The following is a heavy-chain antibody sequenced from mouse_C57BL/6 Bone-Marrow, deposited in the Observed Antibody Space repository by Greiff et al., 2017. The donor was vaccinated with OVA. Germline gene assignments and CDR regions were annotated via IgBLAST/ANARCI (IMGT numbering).Heavy chain of an antibody. D-gene: IGHD1-1*01. V-gene: IGHV1-5*01. J-gene: IGHJ1*03. CDR3: TSGRALWCFDV. Sequence: EVQLQQSGTVLARPGASVKMSCKTSGYTFTSYWMHWVKQRPGQGLEWVGAIYPGNSDTSYNQKFKGKVKLTAVKSASTAYMELSSLTSEDSAFYYCTSGRALWCFDVWGTGTTVTVSS. CDR2: IYPGNSDT. CDR1: GYTFTSYW.